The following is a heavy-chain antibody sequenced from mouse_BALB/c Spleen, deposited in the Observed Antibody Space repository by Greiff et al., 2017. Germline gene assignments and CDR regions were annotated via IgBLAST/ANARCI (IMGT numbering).Heavy chain of an antibody. D-gene: IGHD2-3*01. J-gene: IGHJ4*01. CDR3: AREGDGYYNAMDY. V-gene: IGHV5-9-4*01. CDR2: ISSGGSYT. CDR1: GFTFSSYA. Sequence: EVKLVESGGGLVKPGGSLKLSCAASGFTFSSYAMSWVRQSPEKRLEWVAEISSGGSYTYYPATVTGRFTISRDNAKNTLYLEMSSLRSEDTAMYYCAREGDGYYNAMDYWGQGTSVTVSS.